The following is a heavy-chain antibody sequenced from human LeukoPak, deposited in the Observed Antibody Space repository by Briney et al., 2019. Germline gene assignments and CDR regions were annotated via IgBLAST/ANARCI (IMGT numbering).Heavy chain of an antibody. CDR2: IYSSGST. CDR1: GASISSYS. CDR3: ARASTMVRGVTPLYYYYMDV. Sequence: SETLSLTCTVSGASISSYSWTWIRQPPGKGLEWIGYIYSSGSTNYNPSLKSRVTISVDTSKNQFSLKLSSVTAADTAVYYCARASTMVRGVTPLYYYYMDVWGKGTTVTISS. V-gene: IGHV4-59*01. D-gene: IGHD3-10*01. J-gene: IGHJ6*03.